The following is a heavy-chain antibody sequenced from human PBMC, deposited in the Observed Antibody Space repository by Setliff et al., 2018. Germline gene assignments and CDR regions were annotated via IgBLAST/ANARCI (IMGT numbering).Heavy chain of an antibody. D-gene: IGHD6-25*01. CDR1: GFPFSISS. Sequence: GESLTISCAASGFPFSISSMHWVRQAPGKGLEWVSSISDSSFHIYYRDSVKGRFTIFRDNAKNSLYLQMNSLRADDTAVYYCARSAANGGHDPFDIWGQGTMVTVSS. CDR2: ISDSSFHI. CDR3: ARSAANGGHDPFDI. J-gene: IGHJ3*02. V-gene: IGHV3-21*01.